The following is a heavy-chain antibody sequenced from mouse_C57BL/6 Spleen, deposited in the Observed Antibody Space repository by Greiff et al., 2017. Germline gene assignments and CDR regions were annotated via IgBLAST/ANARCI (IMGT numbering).Heavy chain of an antibody. J-gene: IGHJ3*01. CDR2: IWRGGST. CDR3: AKANYGSSSFAY. Sequence: VKLMESGPGLVQPSQSLSITCTVSGFSLTSYGVHWVRQSPGKGLEWLGVIWRGGSTDYNAAFMSRLSITKDNSKSQVFFQMNSLQADDTAIYYCAKANYGSSSFAYWGQGTLVTVSA. CDR1: GFSLTSYG. V-gene: IGHV2-5*01. D-gene: IGHD1-1*01.